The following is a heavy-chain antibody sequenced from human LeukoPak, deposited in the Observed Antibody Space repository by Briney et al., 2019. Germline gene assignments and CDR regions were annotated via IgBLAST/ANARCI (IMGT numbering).Heavy chain of an antibody. CDR3: ARVRSAITMVRGVTGCSGMDV. V-gene: IGHV4-34*01. CDR1: GGSFSGYY. Sequence: SETLSLTCAVYGGSFSGYYWSWIRQPPGKGLEWIGEINHSGSTNYNPSLKSRVTISVDTSKNQFSLKLSSVTAADTAVYYCARVRSAITMVRGVTGCSGMDVWGQGTTVTVSS. J-gene: IGHJ6*02. CDR2: INHSGST. D-gene: IGHD3-10*01.